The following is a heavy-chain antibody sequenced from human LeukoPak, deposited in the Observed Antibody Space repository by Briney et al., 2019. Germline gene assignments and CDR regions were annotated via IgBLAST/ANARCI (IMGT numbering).Heavy chain of an antibody. CDR3: ARGGASSSLMRFDP. CDR2: IYYSGST. CDR1: GSSTSSYY. D-gene: IGHD6-13*01. J-gene: IGHJ5*02. Sequence: PSETLSLTCYVSGSSTSSYYWSWIRQPPGKGLEWIGYIYYSGSTNYNPSLKSRVTISVDTSNNQFSLKLSSVTAADTAVYYCARGGASSSLMRFDPWGQGTLVTVSS. V-gene: IGHV4-59*01.